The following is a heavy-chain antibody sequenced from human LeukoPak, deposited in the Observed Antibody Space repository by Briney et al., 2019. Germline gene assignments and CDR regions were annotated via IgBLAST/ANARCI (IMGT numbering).Heavy chain of an antibody. J-gene: IGHJ4*02. D-gene: IGHD5-18*01. CDR3: ARGGYSYGNFDY. V-gene: IGHV4-30-2*01. CDR2: IYHSGST. CDR1: GGSIISGGYS. Sequence: SETLSLTCTVSGGSIISGGYSWSWIRQPPGKGLEWIGYIYHSGSTYYNPSLKSRVTISVDRSKNQFSLKLSSVAAADTAVYYCARGGYSYGNFDYWGQGTLVTVSS.